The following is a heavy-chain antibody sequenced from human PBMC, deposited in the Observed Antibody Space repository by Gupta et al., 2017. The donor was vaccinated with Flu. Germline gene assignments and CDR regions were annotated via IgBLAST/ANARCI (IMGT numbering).Heavy chain of an antibody. CDR2: IKSKTDGGTT. V-gene: IGHV3-15*01. CDR1: GFTFSNAW. J-gene: IGHJ4*02. Sequence: EVQLVESGGGLVKPGGSLRLSCAASGFTFSNAWMSWVRQAPGKGLEWVGRIKSKTDGGTTDYAAPVKGRFTISRDDSKNTLYLQMNSLKTEDTAVYYCTTRLYDYVWGSYRYTILFDYWGQGTLVTVSS. CDR3: TTRLYDYVWGSYRYTILFDY. D-gene: IGHD3-16*02.